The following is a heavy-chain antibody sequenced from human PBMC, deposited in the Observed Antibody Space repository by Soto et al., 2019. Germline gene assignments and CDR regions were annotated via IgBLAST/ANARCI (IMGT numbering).Heavy chain of an antibody. J-gene: IGHJ5*02. Sequence: ASVKVSCKASGGTFSSYAISWVRQAPGQGLEWMGGIIPIFGTANYAQKFQGRVTITADESTSTAYMELSSLRSEDTAVYYCARLLGDYNWFDPWGQGTLVTVSS. CDR2: IIPIFGTA. D-gene: IGHD2-21*02. CDR1: GGTFSSYA. CDR3: ARLLGDYNWFDP. V-gene: IGHV1-69*13.